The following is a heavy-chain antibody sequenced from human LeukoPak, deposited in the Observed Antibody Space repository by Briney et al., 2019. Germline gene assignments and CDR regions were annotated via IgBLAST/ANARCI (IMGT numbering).Heavy chain of an antibody. V-gene: IGHV1-18*01. CDR1: GYTFTSYG. CDR3: ARGRIPEWFGELLDGMDV. CDR2: ISAYNGNT. D-gene: IGHD3-10*01. J-gene: IGHJ6*02. Sequence: ASVKVSCKASGYTFTSYGISWVRQAPGQGLEWMGWISAYNGNTNYAQKLQGRVTMTTDTSTSTAYMELRSLRSDDTAVYYCARGRIPEWFGELLDGMDVWGQGTTVTVSS.